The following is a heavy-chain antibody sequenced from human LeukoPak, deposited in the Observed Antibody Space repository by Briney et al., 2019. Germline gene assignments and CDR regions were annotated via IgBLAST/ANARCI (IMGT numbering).Heavy chain of an antibody. CDR2: IDPSGGST. J-gene: IGHJ5*02. CDR1: AYTFSSYL. CDR3: ARDLGLRGVTNWFDT. V-gene: IGHV1-46*01. D-gene: IGHD3-10*01. Sequence: GASVKVSCKASAYTFSSYLVHWVRQAPGQGLEWMGLIDPSGGSTGYAQKFQGRVTMTRDTSTSTVYMEMSSLRSGDTALYYCARDLGLRGVTNWFDTWGQGTLVTVSS.